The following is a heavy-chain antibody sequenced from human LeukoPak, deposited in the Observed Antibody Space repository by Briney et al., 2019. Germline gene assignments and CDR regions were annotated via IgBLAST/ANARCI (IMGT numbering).Heavy chain of an antibody. Sequence: GGSLRLSCAASGFTFSSYGMHWVRQAPGKGLEWGAVISYDGSNKYYADSVKGGFTISRDNSKNTLYLQMNSPRAEDTAVYYCAKDPGYGPGSYLDYWGQGTLVTVSS. CDR2: ISYDGSNK. V-gene: IGHV3-30*18. J-gene: IGHJ4*02. D-gene: IGHD3-10*01. CDR3: AKDPGYGPGSYLDY. CDR1: GFTFSSYG.